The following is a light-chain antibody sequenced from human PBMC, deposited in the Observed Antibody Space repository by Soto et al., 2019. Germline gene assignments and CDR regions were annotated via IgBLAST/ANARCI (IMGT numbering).Light chain of an antibody. V-gene: IGLV2-11*01. Sequence: LTQPRSVSGSPGQSVTISCTGTSSDVGGYNYVSWYQQHPGKAPKLMIYDVSKRPSGVPDRFSGSKSGNTASLTISGLQAEDEADYYCCSYAGSYTLYVFGTGTKVT. CDR3: CSYAGSYTLYV. J-gene: IGLJ1*01. CDR1: SSDVGGYNY. CDR2: DVS.